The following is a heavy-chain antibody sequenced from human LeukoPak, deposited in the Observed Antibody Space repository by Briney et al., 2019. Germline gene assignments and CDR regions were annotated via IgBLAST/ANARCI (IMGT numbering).Heavy chain of an antibody. V-gene: IGHV3-23*01. CDR3: ASHMGGIVGASFDP. CDR1: GLTFSSYA. Sequence: GGSLRLSCAPSGLTFSSYAMSWVRQPPGKGLECVSSISGSGGTAYYADSVKGRCTISRDNSKNTLYLQMNSLRAEDTAVYYCASHMGGIVGASFDPWGQGTLVTVSS. D-gene: IGHD1-26*01. CDR2: ISGSGGTA. J-gene: IGHJ5*02.